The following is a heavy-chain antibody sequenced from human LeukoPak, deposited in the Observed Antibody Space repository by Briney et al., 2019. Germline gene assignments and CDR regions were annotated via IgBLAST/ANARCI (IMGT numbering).Heavy chain of an antibody. Sequence: GESLKISCKGSGYSFTNYWIGWVRQMPGKGLEWMGIIYPGDSDTRYSPSFQGQVTISADKSISTAYLQWSSLKASDTAMYYCARHTDIVATTGGFDYWGQGTLVTVSS. CDR3: ARHTDIVATTGGFDY. D-gene: IGHD5-12*01. V-gene: IGHV5-51*01. CDR1: GYSFTNYW. CDR2: IYPGDSDT. J-gene: IGHJ4*02.